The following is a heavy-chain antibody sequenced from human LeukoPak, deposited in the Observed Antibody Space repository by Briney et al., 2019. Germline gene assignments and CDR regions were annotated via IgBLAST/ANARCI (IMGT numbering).Heavy chain of an antibody. J-gene: IGHJ4*02. CDR3: AKGGSYYDFWSGYLGDLGYFDY. Sequence: GGSLRLSGAASGFTFSSYAMSWVRQAPGKGLEWVSAISGSGGSTYYADSVKGRFTISRDNSKNTLYLQMNSLRAEDTAVYYCAKGGSYYDFWSGYLGDLGYFDYWGQGTLVTVSS. D-gene: IGHD3-3*01. V-gene: IGHV3-23*01. CDR2: ISGSGGST. CDR1: GFTFSSYA.